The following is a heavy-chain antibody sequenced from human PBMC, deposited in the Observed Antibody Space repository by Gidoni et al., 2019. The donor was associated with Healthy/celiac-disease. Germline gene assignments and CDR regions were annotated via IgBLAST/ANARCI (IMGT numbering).Heavy chain of an antibody. Sequence: EVQLVESGGGLVQPGGSLRLSCAASGFTVSSNYMSWVRQAPGKGLEWVSVIYSGGSTYYADSVKGRFTISRDNSKNTLYLQMNSLRAEDTAVYYCARGGYTLEYNWFDPWGQGTLVTVSS. J-gene: IGHJ5*02. D-gene: IGHD1-1*01. V-gene: IGHV3-66*01. CDR3: ARGGYTLEYNWFDP. CDR2: IYSGGST. CDR1: GFTVSSNY.